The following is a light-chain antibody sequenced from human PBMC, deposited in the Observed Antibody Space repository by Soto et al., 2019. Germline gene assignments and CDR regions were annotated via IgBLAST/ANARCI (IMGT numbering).Light chain of an antibody. CDR1: QSVSSN. CDR2: GAS. J-gene: IGKJ1*01. V-gene: IGKV3-15*01. CDR3: QQYNNWRKT. Sequence: ETVMTQSPATLSVSPGERATLSCRASQSVSSNLAWYQQKPGQAPRLLIYGASTRATGIPARFSGSGSGTELTITISSLQSEDCEVYYCQQYNNWRKTFGQGTKVDIK.